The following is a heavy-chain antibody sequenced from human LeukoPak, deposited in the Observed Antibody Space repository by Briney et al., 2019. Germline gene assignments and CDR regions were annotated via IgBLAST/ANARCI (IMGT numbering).Heavy chain of an antibody. J-gene: IGHJ4*02. CDR2: INHSGST. CDR3: ARGDPRAFDY. V-gene: IGHV4-34*01. Sequence: SETLSLTCAVYGGSFSGYYWSWIRQPPGKGLEWIGEINHSGSTNYNPSLKSRVTISVDTSKNQFSLKLSSVTAADTAVYYCARGDPRAFDYWGQGTLVTVSS. CDR1: GGSFSGYY.